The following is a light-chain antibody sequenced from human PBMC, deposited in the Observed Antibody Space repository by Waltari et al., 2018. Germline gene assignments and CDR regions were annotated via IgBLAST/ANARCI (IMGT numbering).Light chain of an antibody. CDR3: QEYVNLPAT. CDR2: DSS. CDR1: QRVRRS. V-gene: IGKV3-20*01. J-gene: IGKJ1*01. Sequence: EIVLTQSPGTLSLSPGDRATLSCRASQRVRRSLTWYQPKPCQAPRVLNYDSSTRATGIPDRFSGSGSGTDFSLTISRLEPEDFAVYYCQEYVNLPATFGQGTKVEIK.